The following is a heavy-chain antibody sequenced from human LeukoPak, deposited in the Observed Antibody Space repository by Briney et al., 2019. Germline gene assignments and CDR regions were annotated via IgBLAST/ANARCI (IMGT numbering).Heavy chain of an antibody. J-gene: IGHJ6*02. D-gene: IGHD3-22*01. V-gene: IGHV1-46*01. CDR2: INPTGGST. CDR1: GYTFTSYA. Sequence: ASVKVSCKASGYTFTSYAMHWVRQAPGQGLEWMGIINPTGGSTTYAQKFQGRVTMTRDTSTSTVYMELSSLRSEDTAVYYCARANFYDSSGRYFYCGMDVWGQGTTVTVSS. CDR3: ARANFYDSSGRYFYCGMDV.